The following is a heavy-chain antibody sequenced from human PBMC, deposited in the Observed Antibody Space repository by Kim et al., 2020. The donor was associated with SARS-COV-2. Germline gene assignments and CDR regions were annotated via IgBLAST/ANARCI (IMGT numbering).Heavy chain of an antibody. CDR2: IYPGDSDT. Sequence: GESLKISCKGSGYSFTSYWIGWVRQMPGKGLEWMGIIYPGDSDTRYSPSFQGQVTISADKSISTAYLQWSSLKASDTAMYYCARRGYCSGGSCYSNYFDYWGQGTLVTVSS. J-gene: IGHJ4*02. D-gene: IGHD2-15*01. CDR3: ARRGYCSGGSCYSNYFDY. V-gene: IGHV5-51*01. CDR1: GYSFTSYW.